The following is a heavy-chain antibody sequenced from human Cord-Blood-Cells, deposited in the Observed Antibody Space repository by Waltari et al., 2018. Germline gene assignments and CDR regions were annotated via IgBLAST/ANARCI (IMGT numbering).Heavy chain of an antibody. CDR2: IRSKANSYAT. D-gene: IGHD2-15*01. V-gene: IGHV3-73*02. CDR3: TRHLAGDAFDI. Sequence: EVQLVESGGGLVQPGGSLKLSCAASGLTFSGSAMHWVRQASGKGLEWVGRIRSKANSYATAYAASVKGRFTISRDDSKNTAYLQMNSLKTEDTAVYYCTRHLAGDAFDIWGQGTMVTVSS. CDR1: GLTFSGSA. J-gene: IGHJ3*02.